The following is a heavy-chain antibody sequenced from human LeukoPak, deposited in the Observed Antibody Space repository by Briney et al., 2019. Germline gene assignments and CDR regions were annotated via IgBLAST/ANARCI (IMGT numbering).Heavy chain of an antibody. CDR2: IYYSGST. J-gene: IGHJ3*02. D-gene: IGHD6-13*01. V-gene: IGHV4-59*01. Sequence: PSETLSLTCTVSGGSISSYYWSWIRQPPGKGLDWIGYIYYSGSTNYNPSLKIRVTISVDTSKIQFSLKLSSVTAADTAVYYCARGLEGFSGIAAAAHDAFDIWGQGTMVTVSS. CDR1: GGSISSYY. CDR3: ARGLEGFSGIAAAAHDAFDI.